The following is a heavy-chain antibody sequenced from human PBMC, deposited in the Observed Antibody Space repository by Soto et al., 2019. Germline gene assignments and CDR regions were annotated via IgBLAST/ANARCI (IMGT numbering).Heavy chain of an antibody. CDR3: AREGSYGWYDC. D-gene: IGHD2-15*01. Sequence: ASVRVSCKASGYTFSSHGIIWVRQAPGQGLEWMGWISGYNGNAKYAQRFQGRVTMTTDTSTSTVYMDLRSLGSDDSAVYYCAREGSYGWYDCWGQGTLVTVSS. CDR2: ISGYNGNA. CDR1: GYTFSSHG. V-gene: IGHV1-18*01. J-gene: IGHJ5*01.